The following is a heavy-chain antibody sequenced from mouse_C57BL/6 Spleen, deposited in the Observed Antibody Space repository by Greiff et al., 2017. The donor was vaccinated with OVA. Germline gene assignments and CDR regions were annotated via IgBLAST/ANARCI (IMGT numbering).Heavy chain of an antibody. Sequence: QVQLQQSGPELVKPGASVKLSCKASGYTFTSYDINWVKQRPGQGLEWIGWIYPRDGSTKYNEKFKGKATLTVDTSSSTAYMELHSLTSEDSAVYVCARWGITTVVATEDYAMDYWGQGTSVTVSS. V-gene: IGHV1-85*01. CDR3: ARWGITTVVATEDYAMDY. J-gene: IGHJ4*01. CDR1: GYTFTSYD. CDR2: IYPRDGST. D-gene: IGHD1-1*01.